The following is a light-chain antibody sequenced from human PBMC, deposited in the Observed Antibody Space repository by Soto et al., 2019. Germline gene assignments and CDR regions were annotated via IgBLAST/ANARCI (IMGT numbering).Light chain of an antibody. CDR1: SSDVGSYNL. CDR3: CSYACSSTIVV. V-gene: IGLV2-23*01. J-gene: IGLJ2*01. CDR2: EGS. Sequence: QSALTQPASVSGSPGQSITISCTGTSSDVGSYNLVSWYQQHPGKAPKLMIYEGSKRPSGVSNRFSGSKSGNTASLTISGLQAEDEADYCCCSYACSSTIVVFGGGTQLTVL.